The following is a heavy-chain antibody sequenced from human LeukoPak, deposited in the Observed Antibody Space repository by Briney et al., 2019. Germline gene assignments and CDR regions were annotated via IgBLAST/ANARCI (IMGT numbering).Heavy chain of an antibody. V-gene: IGHV1-69*01. D-gene: IGHD6-6*01. CDR2: IIPIFGTT. CDR1: GGTFKTYA. Sequence: SVKVSCKASGGTFKTYAISWVRQAPGQGLEWMGGIIPIFGTTNYAQKFQGRVTITADESTSTAHMELSSLRSEDTAVYYCARAAYSSSYAAGYWGQGTLVTVSS. CDR3: ARAAYSSSYAAGY. J-gene: IGHJ4*02.